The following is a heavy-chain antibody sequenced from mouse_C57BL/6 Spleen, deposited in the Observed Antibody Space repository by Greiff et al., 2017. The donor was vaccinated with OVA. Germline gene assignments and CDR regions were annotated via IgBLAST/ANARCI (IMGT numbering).Heavy chain of an antibody. CDR1: GYAFSSSW. D-gene: IGHD1-1*01. CDR3: AKYYGSSYYAMDY. J-gene: IGHJ4*01. CDR2: IYPGDGDT. Sequence: VQRVESGPELVKPGASVKISCKASGYAFSSSWMNWVKQRPGKGLEWIGRIYPGDGDTNYTGKFKGKATLTADKSSSTAYMQLSSLTSEDSAVYFCAKYYGSSYYAMDYWGQGTSVTVSS. V-gene: IGHV1-82*01.